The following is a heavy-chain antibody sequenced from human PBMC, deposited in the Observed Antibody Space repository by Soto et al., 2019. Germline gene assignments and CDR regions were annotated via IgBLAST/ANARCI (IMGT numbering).Heavy chain of an antibody. CDR3: AKDLGSGSYLFDAFDI. V-gene: IGHV3-30*18. D-gene: IGHD1-26*01. CDR2: ISYDGSNK. CDR1: GFTFSNYG. J-gene: IGHJ3*02. Sequence: QGQLVESGGGVVQPGRSLRLSWAASGFTFSNYGMHWVRQAPGKVLEWVAVISYDGSNKYYADSVKGRFTISRDNSKNTLYLQMNSLRAEDTAVYYCAKDLGSGSYLFDAFDIWGQGTMVTVSS.